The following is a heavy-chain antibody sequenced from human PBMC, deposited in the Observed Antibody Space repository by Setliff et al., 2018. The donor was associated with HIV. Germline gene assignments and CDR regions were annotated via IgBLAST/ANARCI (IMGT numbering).Heavy chain of an antibody. D-gene: IGHD2-15*01. CDR2: IRSYNDNT. CDR3: ARDDVGYCSGGSCYHLFDTFDI. Sequence: GASVKVSCKASGYSFTNYGISWVRQAPGQGLEWMGWIRSYNDNTNYALNLQGRVTMTTDTSTSTAYMELRSLRSGDTAVYYCARDDVGYCSGGSCYHLFDTFDIWGQGTVVTVSS. V-gene: IGHV1-18*01. CDR1: GYSFTNYG. J-gene: IGHJ3*02.